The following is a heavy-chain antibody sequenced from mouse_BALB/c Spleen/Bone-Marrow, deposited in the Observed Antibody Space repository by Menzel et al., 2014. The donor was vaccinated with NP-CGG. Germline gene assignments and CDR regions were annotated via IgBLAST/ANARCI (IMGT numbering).Heavy chain of an antibody. CDR1: GFNIKDTY. J-gene: IGHJ4*01. V-gene: IGHV14-3*02. Sequence: EVKLMESGAELVKPGASVKLSCTASGFNIKDTYMHWVKQRPEQGLEWIGRIDPANGNTKYDPKFQGKATITADTSSNTAYLQLSSLTSEDIAVYYCARYGNYCYAMDYWGQGTSVTVSS. D-gene: IGHD2-1*01. CDR2: IDPANGNT. CDR3: ARYGNYCYAMDY.